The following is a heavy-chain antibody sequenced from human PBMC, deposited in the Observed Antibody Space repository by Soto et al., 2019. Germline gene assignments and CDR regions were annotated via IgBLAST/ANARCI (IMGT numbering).Heavy chain of an antibody. CDR3: ARQDHYYDSSGYYIWFDP. V-gene: IGHV4-39*01. CDR2: IFYSGST. D-gene: IGHD3-22*01. CDR1: GGSISSSRSY. Sequence: SETLSLTCNVSGGSISSSRSYWAWIRQPPGKGLEWIANIFYSGSTHYNPSLKSRVTVSVDTSKNQFSLKLSSVTAADTAVYYCARQDHYYDSSGYYIWFDPWGQGTLVTVSS. J-gene: IGHJ5*02.